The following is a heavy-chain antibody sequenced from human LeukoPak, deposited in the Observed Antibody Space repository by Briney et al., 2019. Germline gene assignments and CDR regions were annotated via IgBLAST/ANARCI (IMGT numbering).Heavy chain of an antibody. D-gene: IGHD3-10*01. CDR3: ARTSGTVYYYGMDV. CDR1: GGSISRYY. Sequence: SETLSLTCTVSGGSISRYYWTWIRQPPGKGLEWIGYIYYSGSTKYNHSLKSRVNIRVDTYKNQFSLKLSSVTAADTAVYYCARTSGTVYYYGMDVWGQGTTVSVSS. J-gene: IGHJ6*02. CDR2: IYYSGST. V-gene: IGHV4-59*01.